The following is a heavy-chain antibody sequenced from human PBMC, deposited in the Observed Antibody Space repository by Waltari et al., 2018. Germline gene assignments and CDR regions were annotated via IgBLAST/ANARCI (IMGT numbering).Heavy chain of an antibody. J-gene: IGHJ3*02. CDR1: GGSISSYY. D-gene: IGHD3-3*01. Sequence: QVQLQESGPGLVKPSETLSLTCTVSGGSISSYYWSWIRQPAGTGLEWIGRIYTSGSTNYNPSLKSRVTMSVDTSKNQFSLKLSSVTAADTAVYYCARGPYYDPLGDAFDIWGQGTMVTVSS. CDR3: ARGPYYDPLGDAFDI. V-gene: IGHV4-4*07. CDR2: IYTSGST.